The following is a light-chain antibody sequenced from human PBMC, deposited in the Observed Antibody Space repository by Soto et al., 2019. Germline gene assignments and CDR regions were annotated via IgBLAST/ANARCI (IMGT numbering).Light chain of an antibody. Sequence: QSALTQPPSTSGSPGQSVTMSCTGTSSDVGGYNSVSWYQQHPGKAPKLMIFEVTKRPPGVPDRFSGSKSGYTASLTVSGLQAEDEADYYCSPYAGTNKLIFGGGTKLTVL. V-gene: IGLV2-8*01. CDR3: SPYAGTNKLI. J-gene: IGLJ2*01. CDR2: EVT. CDR1: SSDVGGYNS.